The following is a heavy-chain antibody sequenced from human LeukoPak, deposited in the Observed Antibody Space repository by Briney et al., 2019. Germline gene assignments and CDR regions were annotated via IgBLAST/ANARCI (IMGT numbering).Heavy chain of an antibody. J-gene: IGHJ3*02. CDR2: IYYSGST. D-gene: IGHD4-17*01. Sequence: SETLSLTCTVSGGSISSYYWSWVRQPPGKGLEWIGYIYYSGSTNYNPSLKSRVTISVDTSKNQFSLKLSSVTAADTAVYYCARDYGDDDAFDIWGQGTTVTVSS. V-gene: IGHV4-59*12. CDR1: GGSISSYY. CDR3: ARDYGDDDAFDI.